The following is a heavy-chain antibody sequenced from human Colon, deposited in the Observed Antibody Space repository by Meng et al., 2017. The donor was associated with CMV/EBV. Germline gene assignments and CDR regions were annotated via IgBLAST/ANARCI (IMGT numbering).Heavy chain of an antibody. CDR3: ARDGYYGA. CDR1: GFTFSVFA. CDR2: ISGGGTST. J-gene: IGHJ5*02. D-gene: IGHD3-10*01. V-gene: IGHV3-23*01. Sequence: GESLKISCAASGFTFSVFAMHWVRQAPGKGLEWVSAISGGGTSTYYADSVQGRFTISRDNSKNTLYLQMNSLRAEDTAVYYCARDGYYGAWGQGTLVTVSS.